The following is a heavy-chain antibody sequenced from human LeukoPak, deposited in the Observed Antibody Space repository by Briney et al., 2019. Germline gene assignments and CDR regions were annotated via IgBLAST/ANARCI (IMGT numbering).Heavy chain of an antibody. CDR2: SNHSGST. CDR3: ARGQSDYVWGRIGYYFDY. D-gene: IGHD3-16*01. J-gene: IGHJ4*02. CDR1: GGSFSGYY. V-gene: IGHV4-34*01. Sequence: SETLSLTCAVYGGSFSGYYWSWIRQPPGKGLEWIGESNHSGSTNYNPSLKSRVTISVDTSKNQFSLKLSSVTAADTAVYYCARGQSDYVWGRIGYYFDYWGQGTLVTVSS.